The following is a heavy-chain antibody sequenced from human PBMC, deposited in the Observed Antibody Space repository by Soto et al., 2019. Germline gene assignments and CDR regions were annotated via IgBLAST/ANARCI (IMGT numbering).Heavy chain of an antibody. Sequence: GGSLRLACAASGFPFSSYAMTLVRQTPGKGLEWVSNIDVSGTAYYTDAVKGRFTISRDNSKNTLYLQMNSLSAEDTDVYYCAKGSRAWDGSGSAWGQGTLVTVSS. CDR3: AKGSRAWDGSGSA. V-gene: IGHV3-23*01. D-gene: IGHD3-10*01. CDR2: IDVSGTA. J-gene: IGHJ4*02. CDR1: GFPFSSYA.